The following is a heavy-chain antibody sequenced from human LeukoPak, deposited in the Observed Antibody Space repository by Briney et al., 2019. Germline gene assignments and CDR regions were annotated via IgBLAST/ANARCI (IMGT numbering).Heavy chain of an antibody. CDR2: VTSSGATV. Sequence: GGSLRLSCVASGFTFSNYNIHWVRQAPGKGLEWVSYVTSSGATVSYADSVKGRFTISRDNVKNTVYLQTNSLRVEDTAVYYCARVLSGSWDWFDPWGQGTLVAVSS. V-gene: IGHV3-48*04. D-gene: IGHD3-22*01. J-gene: IGHJ5*02. CDR3: ARVLSGSWDWFDP. CDR1: GFTFSNYN.